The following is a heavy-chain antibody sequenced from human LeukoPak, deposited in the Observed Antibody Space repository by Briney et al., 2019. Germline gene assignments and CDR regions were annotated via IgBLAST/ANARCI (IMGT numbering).Heavy chain of an antibody. J-gene: IGHJ4*02. Sequence: PSQTLSFNCTVYAXSISCGGYYWRWIRQHPGKGLELIGYMYYSGTTYYEPSLKSRVTMSIDMSENQYSLKLTSVTAADTGVYHCARSLGSGSYSYSFDYWGQGTLVTVSS. CDR2: MYYSGTT. D-gene: IGHD1-26*01. CDR3: ARSLGSGSYSYSFDY. V-gene: IGHV4-31*03. CDR1: AXSISCGGYY.